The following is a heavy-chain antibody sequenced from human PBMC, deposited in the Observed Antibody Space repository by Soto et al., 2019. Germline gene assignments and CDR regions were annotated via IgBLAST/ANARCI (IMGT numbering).Heavy chain of an antibody. CDR3: ARMMGLGEISPSSDY. J-gene: IGHJ4*02. V-gene: IGHV4-59*01. Sequence: QVQLQESGPGLVKPSETLSLTCSVSGGSISDYQWNWIRQPPGKGLEWIGYIYYSGRTNYSPSLKRRVTIPLYPSTKQFSLRLRSVTAADTAVYYCARMMGLGEISPSSDYWGQGALVTVSS. CDR2: IYYSGRT. D-gene: IGHD3-16*02. CDR1: GGSISDYQ.